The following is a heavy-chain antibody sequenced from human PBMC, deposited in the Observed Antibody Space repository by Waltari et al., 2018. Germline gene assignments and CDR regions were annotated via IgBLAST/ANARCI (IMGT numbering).Heavy chain of an antibody. J-gene: IGHJ1*01. D-gene: IGHD6-13*01. CDR3: ARRRSTAWYLQF. Sequence: QIQLVQSGAEVKRPGASVSVSCKTSGYSFTRYDVHWLRQAPGQGLELVGWINSGSGDTTYSDTFQGRVTITRDISASTAYLDLKNLSSEDTATYYCARRRSTAWYLQFWGQGTLVTV. V-gene: IGHV1-3*01. CDR2: INSGSGDT. CDR1: GYSFTRYD.